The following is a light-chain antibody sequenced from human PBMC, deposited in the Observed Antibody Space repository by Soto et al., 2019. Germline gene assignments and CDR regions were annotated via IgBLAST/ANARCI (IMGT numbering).Light chain of an antibody. CDR3: QQYDNLPLT. CDR2: DAS. Sequence: DIPMTQIPSSLSASVGDRVTITCQASQDINNCLNSYHQKPGKAPNLLIYDASNLESGVPSRFNGSGSGTHFTLTISSLQPEDTATYYCQQYDNLPLTFGPWTKVEIK. J-gene: IGKJ3*01. V-gene: IGKV1-33*01. CDR1: QDINNC.